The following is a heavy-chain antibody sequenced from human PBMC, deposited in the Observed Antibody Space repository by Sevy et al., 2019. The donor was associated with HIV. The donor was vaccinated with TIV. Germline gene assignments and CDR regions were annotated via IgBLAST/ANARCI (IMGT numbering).Heavy chain of an antibody. CDR3: ARDLYYDSSGLDY. Sequence: GGSLRLSCAASGFTVSSNYMSWVRQAPGKGLEWVSVIYSGGSTYYADSVKGRFTISRDNSKNTLYLQMNSLRAEDTAVYYCARDLYYDSSGLDYWGLGTLVTVSS. V-gene: IGHV3-66*01. J-gene: IGHJ4*02. D-gene: IGHD3-22*01. CDR1: GFTVSSNY. CDR2: IYSGGST.